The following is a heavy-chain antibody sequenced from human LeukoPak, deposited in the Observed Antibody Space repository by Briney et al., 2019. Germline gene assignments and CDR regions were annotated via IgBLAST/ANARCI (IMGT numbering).Heavy chain of an antibody. Sequence: SETLSLTCTVSSGSISSSSYYWGWIRQPPGKGLEWIGSIYYSGSTYYNPSLKSRVTISVDTSKNQFSLKLSSVTAADTAVYYCARLARPGGYQYYFDYWGQGTLVTVSS. CDR1: SGSISSSSYY. CDR3: ARLARPGGYQYYFDY. J-gene: IGHJ4*02. V-gene: IGHV4-39*01. CDR2: IYYSGST. D-gene: IGHD6-6*01.